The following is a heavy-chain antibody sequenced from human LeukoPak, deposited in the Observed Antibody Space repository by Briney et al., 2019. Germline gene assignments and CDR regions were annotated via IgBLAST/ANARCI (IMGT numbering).Heavy chain of an antibody. CDR2: INHSGST. J-gene: IGHJ4*02. CDR1: GGSFSGYY. CDR3: ARHNREDIVVVVAASQPYYFDY. V-gene: IGHV4-34*01. Sequence: SETLSLTCAVYGGSFSGYYWSWIRQPPGKGLEWIGEINHSGSTNYNPSLKSRVTISVDTSKNQFSLKLSSVTAADTAVYYCARHNREDIVVVVAASQPYYFDYWGQGTLVTVSS. D-gene: IGHD2-15*01.